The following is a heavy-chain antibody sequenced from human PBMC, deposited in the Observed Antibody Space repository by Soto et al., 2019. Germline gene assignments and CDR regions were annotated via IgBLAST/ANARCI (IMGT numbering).Heavy chain of an antibody. Sequence: QVQLVESGGGVVQPGRSLRLSCAASGFTFSSYGMHWVRQAPGKGLEWVSVIWCDGSNKYYADSVKGRFTISRDNSKNTLYLQMNSLRAEDTAVYYCARPGRDGDYSKYGMDVWGQGTMVTVSS. CDR1: GFTFSSYG. CDR2: IWCDGSNK. V-gene: IGHV3-33*01. J-gene: IGHJ6*02. CDR3: ARPGRDGDYSKYGMDV. D-gene: IGHD2-21*01.